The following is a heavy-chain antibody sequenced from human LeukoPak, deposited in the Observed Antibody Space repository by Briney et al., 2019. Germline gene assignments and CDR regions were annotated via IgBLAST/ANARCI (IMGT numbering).Heavy chain of an antibody. Sequence: PGGSLRLSCAASGFTFSSYSMNWVRQAPGKGLEWVSSISSSSSYIYYADSVKGRFTTSRDNAKNSLYLQMNSLRAEDTAVYYCATEGPGNREYFQHWGQGTLVTVSS. D-gene: IGHD1-14*01. V-gene: IGHV3-21*01. CDR3: ATEGPGNREYFQH. J-gene: IGHJ1*01. CDR2: ISSSSSYI. CDR1: GFTFSSYS.